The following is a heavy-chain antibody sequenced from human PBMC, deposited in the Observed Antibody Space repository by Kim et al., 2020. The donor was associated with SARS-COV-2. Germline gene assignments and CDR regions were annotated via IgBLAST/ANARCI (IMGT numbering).Heavy chain of an antibody. V-gene: IGHV3-23*01. D-gene: IGHD2-21*01. J-gene: IGHJ4*02. CDR3: ARGCGGTLKPLLDY. CDR1: GFTFSSFA. Sequence: GGSLRLSCAASGFTFSSFAMSWVRQAPGKGLEWVSTISSSGDTTYYADSVRGRLTISRDNAKNTLYLQMNSLKAEDTADYYCARGCGGTLKPLLDYWGQGTLVSVS. CDR2: ISSSGDTT.